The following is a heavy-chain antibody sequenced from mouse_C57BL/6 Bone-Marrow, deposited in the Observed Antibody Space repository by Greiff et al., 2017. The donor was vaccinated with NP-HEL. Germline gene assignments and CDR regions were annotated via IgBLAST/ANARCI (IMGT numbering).Heavy chain of an antibody. CDR2: ISSGSSTI. CDR3: AGSTMVTFDY. CDR1: GFTFSDYG. J-gene: IGHJ2*01. Sequence: EVKVVESGGGLVKPGGSLKLSCAASGFTFSDYGMHWVRQAPEKGLEWVAYISSGSSTIYYADTVKGRFTISRDNAKNTLFLQMTSLRSEDTAMYYCAGSTMVTFDYWGQGTTLTVSS. D-gene: IGHD2-2*01. V-gene: IGHV5-17*01.